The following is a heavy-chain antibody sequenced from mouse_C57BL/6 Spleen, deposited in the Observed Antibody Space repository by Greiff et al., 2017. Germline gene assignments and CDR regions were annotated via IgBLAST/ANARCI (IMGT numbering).Heavy chain of an antibody. CDR2: IYPGSGST. V-gene: IGHV1-55*01. D-gene: IGHD1-1*01. Sequence: VQLQQPGAELVKPGASVKMSCKASGYTFTSYWITWVKQRPGQGLEWIGDIYPGSGSTNYNEKFKSKATLTVDKSSSAATVPLSSLTSEASAVYYCARYYGSSYWYFDVWGTGTTVTGSS. CDR1: GYTFTSYW. CDR3: ARYYGSSYWYFDV. J-gene: IGHJ1*03.